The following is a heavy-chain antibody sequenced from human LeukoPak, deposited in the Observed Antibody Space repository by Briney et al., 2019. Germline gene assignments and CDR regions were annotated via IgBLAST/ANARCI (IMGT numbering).Heavy chain of an antibody. CDR2: ISSSGSTI. Sequence: GGSLRLSCAASGFIFSSYEMNWVRQAPGKGLEWVSYISSSGSTIYYADSVKGRFTISRDNAKNSLYLQMNSLRAEDTAVYYCARAGRYYYDSSGFYRYLDYWGQGTLVTVSS. D-gene: IGHD3-22*01. CDR1: GFIFSSYE. V-gene: IGHV3-48*03. J-gene: IGHJ4*02. CDR3: ARAGRYYYDSSGFYRYLDY.